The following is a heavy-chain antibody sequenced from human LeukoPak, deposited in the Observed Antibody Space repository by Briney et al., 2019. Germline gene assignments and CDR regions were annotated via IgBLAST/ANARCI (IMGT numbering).Heavy chain of an antibody. V-gene: IGHV3-23*01. CDR3: ARRRRPDAAGKDY. J-gene: IGHJ4*02. D-gene: IGHD6-13*01. CDR2: ISVSGGNK. CDR1: GFTFNKYC. Sequence: GGSLRLSCAASGFTFNKYCMSWVRQAPGKGLEWVSVISVSGGNKYYADSVKGRFTISRDNSKNTLYLQMNSLRADDTAVYYCARRRRPDAAGKDYWGQGTLVTVSS.